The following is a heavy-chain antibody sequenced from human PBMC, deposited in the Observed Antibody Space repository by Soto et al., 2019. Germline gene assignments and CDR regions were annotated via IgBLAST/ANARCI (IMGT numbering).Heavy chain of an antibody. Sequence: EVQLVESGGGLVQPGGSLRLSCAASGFTFSTYEMNWVRQAPGKGLEWVSYISSSGSTIYYADSVKGRFTISRDNAKNSLYLQMNNVRAEDTAVYYCATRPGGGGAFDFWGQGTMVSVSS. J-gene: IGHJ3*01. CDR2: ISSSGSTI. CDR3: ATRPGGGGAFDF. V-gene: IGHV3-48*03. CDR1: GFTFSTYE. D-gene: IGHD3-10*01.